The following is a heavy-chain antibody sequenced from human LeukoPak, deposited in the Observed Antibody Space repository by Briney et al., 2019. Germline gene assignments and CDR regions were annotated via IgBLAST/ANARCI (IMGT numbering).Heavy chain of an antibody. CDR1: GGSFSGYY. CDR2: INHSGST. Sequence: SETLSLTCAVYGGSFSGYYWSWIRQPPGKGLEWIGEINHSGSTNYNPSLKSRVTISVDTSKNQFSLKLSSVTAADTAVYYCARDRGPTYGSGSYYIHWGQGTLVTVSS. D-gene: IGHD3-10*01. V-gene: IGHV4-34*01. J-gene: IGHJ4*02. CDR3: ARDRGPTYGSGSYYIH.